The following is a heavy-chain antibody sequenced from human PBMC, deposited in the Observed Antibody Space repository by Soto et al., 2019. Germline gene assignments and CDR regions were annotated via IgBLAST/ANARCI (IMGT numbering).Heavy chain of an antibody. V-gene: IGHV4-31*03. CDR2: IYYSGST. D-gene: IGHD3-10*01. J-gene: IGHJ5*02. Sequence: SETLSLTCTVSGGSISSGGYYWSWIRQHPGKGLEGIGYIYYSGSTYYNPSLKSRGTISVDTSKNQFSLKLSSVTAADTAVYYCARRVAAAGGGNWFDPWGQGTLVTVPS. CDR3: ARRVAAAGGGNWFDP. CDR1: GGSISSGGYY.